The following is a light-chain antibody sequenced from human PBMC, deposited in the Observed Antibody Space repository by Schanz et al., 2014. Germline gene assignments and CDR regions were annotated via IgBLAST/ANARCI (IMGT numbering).Light chain of an antibody. J-gene: IGKJ4*01. CDR2: GAS. Sequence: EIVLTQSPATLSLSPGERATLSCRASQRLSSYLAWYQQKPGQAPRLLIYGASSRATGIPDRFSGSGSGTDFTLTITSLEPEDFAVYYCQQRSTWFSFGGGTRVEIK. V-gene: IGKV3-11*01. CDR1: QRLSSY. CDR3: QQRSTWFS.